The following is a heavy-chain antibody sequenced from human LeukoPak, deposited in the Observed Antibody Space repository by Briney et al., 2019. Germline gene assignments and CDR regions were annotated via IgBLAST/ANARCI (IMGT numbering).Heavy chain of an antibody. CDR3: ARRSHTGYYYYMDV. CDR2: IYHSGST. V-gene: IGHV4-4*02. Sequence: SGTLSLTCAVSGGSISSSNWWSWVRQPPGKGLEWIGEIYHSGSTNYNPSLKSRVTISVDTSKNQFSLKLSSVTAADTAVYYCARRSHTGYYYYMDVWGKGTTVTVSS. CDR1: GGSISSSNW. D-gene: IGHD5-18*01. J-gene: IGHJ6*03.